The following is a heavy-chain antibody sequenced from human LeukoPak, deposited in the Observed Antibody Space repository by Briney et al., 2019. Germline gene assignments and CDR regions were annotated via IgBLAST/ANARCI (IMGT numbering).Heavy chain of an antibody. CDR2: IRTKAYGGTT. D-gene: IGHD1-26*01. V-gene: IGHV3-49*04. CDR3: ARELSGSYYDFDY. J-gene: IGHJ4*02. CDR1: GFTFSSYA. Sequence: GGSLRLSCAASGFTFSSYAMSWVRQAPGKGLEWVGFIRTKAYGGTTEYAASVKGRFTISRDDSKSIVYLQMNSLKTEDTAVYYCARELSGSYYDFDYWGQGTLVTVSS.